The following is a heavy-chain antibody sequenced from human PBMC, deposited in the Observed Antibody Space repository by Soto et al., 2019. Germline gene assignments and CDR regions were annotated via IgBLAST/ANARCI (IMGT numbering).Heavy chain of an antibody. J-gene: IGHJ4*01. CDR1: DSVFVTSV. CDR2: ISANDGGT. CDR3: ARGGASHLMPLET. V-gene: IGHV1-18*01. D-gene: IGHD2-2*01. Sequence: ALLEQSGPAVKNPGASVRISCWLYDSVFVTSVITWLRQAPGQGLEWMGWISANDGGTWSSMTFTGGLVMFTEPMRNMTFLQLWDVTSEDSAVSFCARGGASHLMPLETWGDRTPVTVSS.